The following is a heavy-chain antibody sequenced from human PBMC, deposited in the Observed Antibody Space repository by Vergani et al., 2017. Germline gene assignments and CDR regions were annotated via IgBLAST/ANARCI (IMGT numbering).Heavy chain of an antibody. V-gene: IGHV4-61*02. CDR3: ARDNKQLRPRAFDL. CDR2: IYVSGIT. D-gene: IGHD4-23*01. Sequence: QVQLQESGPGLVKPSQTLSLTCTVSGASINNDFYYWHWIRQPAGKGLEWIWRIYVSGITDYNSSLQTRVSMSVDTSKNQFSLTLTSVTAADTAVYYCARDNKQLRPRAFDLWGQRTMVTVSS. J-gene: IGHJ3*01. CDR1: GASINNDFYY.